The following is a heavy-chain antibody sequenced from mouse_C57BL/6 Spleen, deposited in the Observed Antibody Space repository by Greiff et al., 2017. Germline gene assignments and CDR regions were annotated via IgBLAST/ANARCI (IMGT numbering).Heavy chain of an antibody. Sequence: QVQLQQSGAELARPGASVKLSCKASGYTFTSYGISWVKQRTGQGLEWIGEIYPRSGNTYYNEKFKGTATLTADKSSSTAYMELRSLTSEDSAVYFCAREGMRGARDVWGQGTSVTVSS. CDR3: AREGMRGARDV. CDR1: GYTFTSYG. J-gene: IGHJ4*01. V-gene: IGHV1-81*01. CDR2: IYPRSGNT.